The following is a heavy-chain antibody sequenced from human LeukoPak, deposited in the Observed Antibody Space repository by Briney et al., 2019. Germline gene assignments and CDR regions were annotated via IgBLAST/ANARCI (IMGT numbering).Heavy chain of an antibody. CDR1: EFTFSNYG. CDR3: AKDGAAWYFDL. V-gene: IGHV3-7*01. D-gene: IGHD3-16*01. CDR2: IKTDGSEE. Sequence: GGSLRLSCAASEFTFSNYGMNWVRQAPGKGLEWVANIKTDGSEEYYVDSVKGRFTISRDNAKNSLYLQMNSLRAEDTAVYYCAKDGAAWYFDLWGRGTLVTVSS. J-gene: IGHJ2*01.